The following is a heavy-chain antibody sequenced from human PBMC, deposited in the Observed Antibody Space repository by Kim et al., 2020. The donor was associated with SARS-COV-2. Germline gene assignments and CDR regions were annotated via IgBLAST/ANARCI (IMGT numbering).Heavy chain of an antibody. Sequence: ASVKVSCKASGYTFTSYYMHWVRQAPGQGLEWMGIINPSGGSTSYAQKFQGRVTMTRDTSTSTVYMELSSLRSEDTAVYYCARDGSREGFWSGFPWSPFSGMDVWGQGTTVTVSS. CDR3: ARDGSREGFWSGFPWSPFSGMDV. CDR1: GYTFTSYY. J-gene: IGHJ6*02. V-gene: IGHV1-46*01. D-gene: IGHD3-3*01. CDR2: INPSGGST.